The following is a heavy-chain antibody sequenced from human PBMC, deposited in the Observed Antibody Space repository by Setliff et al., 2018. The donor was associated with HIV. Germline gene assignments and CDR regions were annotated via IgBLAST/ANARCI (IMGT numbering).Heavy chain of an antibody. Sequence: PGESLTLSCQSSGYSFSSNWIAWVRQMPGEGLEWMGIIYPGDSDTRYSPSLQGQVSISVDMSLNTAYLQWRSLKASDTAMYYCARVMVGAYDAFDLWGQGTMVTVSS. CDR2: IYPGDSDT. CDR3: ARVMVGAYDAFDL. V-gene: IGHV5-51*01. J-gene: IGHJ3*01. D-gene: IGHD1-26*01. CDR1: GYSFSSNW.